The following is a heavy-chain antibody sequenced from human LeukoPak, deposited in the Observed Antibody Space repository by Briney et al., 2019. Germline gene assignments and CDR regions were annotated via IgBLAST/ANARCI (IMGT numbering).Heavy chain of an antibody. CDR3: ARDRDCGGDCYTFDY. D-gene: IGHD2-21*02. J-gene: IGHJ4*02. Sequence: SETLSLTCTVSGGSISSGTYCWSWIRQPAGKGLEWIGRIYTSGNTNYNPSLKSRVTISVDTSKNQFSLKLSSVIAADTAVYYCARDRDCGGDCYTFDYWGQGTLVTVSS. CDR1: GGSISSGTYC. V-gene: IGHV4-61*02. CDR2: IYTSGNT.